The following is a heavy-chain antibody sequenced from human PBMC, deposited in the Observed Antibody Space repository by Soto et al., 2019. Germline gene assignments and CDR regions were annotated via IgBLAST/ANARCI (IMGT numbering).Heavy chain of an antibody. CDR1: GFTFSSYA. V-gene: IGHV3-23*01. D-gene: IGHD3-10*01. Sequence: EVQLLESGGGLVQPGGSLRLSCAASGFTFSSYAMSWVRQAPGKGLEWVSALSGSGGSTYYADSVKGRFTISRDNSKNTLYLQMNSLRAEDTAVYYCAREPRVRGIVDLWGQGTLVTVSS. J-gene: IGHJ4*02. CDR2: LSGSGGST. CDR3: AREPRVRGIVDL.